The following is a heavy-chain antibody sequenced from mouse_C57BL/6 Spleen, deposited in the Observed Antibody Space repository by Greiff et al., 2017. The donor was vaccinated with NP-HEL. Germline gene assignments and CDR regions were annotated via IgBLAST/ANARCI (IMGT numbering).Heavy chain of an antibody. CDR3: ARSGGGSFDY. CDR1: GYTFTNYW. CDR2: IYPGGGYT. J-gene: IGHJ2*01. D-gene: IGHD3-1*01. V-gene: IGHV1-63*01. Sequence: QVQLQQSGAELVRPGTSVKMSCKASGYTFTNYWIGWAKQRPGHGLEWIGDIYPGGGYTNYNEKFKGKATLTADKSSSTAYMQFSSLTSEDSAIYYGARSGGGSFDYWGQGTTLTVSS.